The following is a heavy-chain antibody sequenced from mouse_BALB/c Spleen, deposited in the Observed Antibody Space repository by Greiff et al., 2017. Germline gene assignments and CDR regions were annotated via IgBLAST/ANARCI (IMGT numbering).Heavy chain of an antibody. CDR2: INPGSGGT. V-gene: IGHV1-54*01. CDR1: GYAFTNYL. Sequence: QVQLKQSGAELVRPGTSVKVSCKASGYAFTNYLIEWVKQRPGKGLEWIGVINPGSGGTNYNEKFKGKATLTADKTYSTAYMQLSSLTSDDSAVYFCARSSGSSYGYWGQGTTLTVSS. D-gene: IGHD1-1*01. CDR3: ARSSGSSYGY. J-gene: IGHJ2*01.